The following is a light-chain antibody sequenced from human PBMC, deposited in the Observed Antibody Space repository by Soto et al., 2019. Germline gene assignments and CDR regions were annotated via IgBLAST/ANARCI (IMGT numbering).Light chain of an antibody. V-gene: IGKV1-5*03. CDR2: KAS. CDR3: LQYYGYPFT. Sequence: DIQMTQSPSTLSASVGDRVTITCRASQSISSLLAWYQQRPGKAPKILIYKASSLESGVTSRLSGSASGAEFTLTFSSLQPDDFATYFRLQYYGYPFTFGGGTKVEIK. CDR1: QSISSL. J-gene: IGKJ4*01.